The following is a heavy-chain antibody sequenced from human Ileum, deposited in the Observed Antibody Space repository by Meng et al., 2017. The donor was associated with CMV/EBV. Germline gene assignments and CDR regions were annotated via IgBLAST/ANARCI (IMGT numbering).Heavy chain of an antibody. CDR2: IYYSGST. Sequence: SETLSLTCTVSGGSVTSGSHYWSWIRQPPGKGREWIGYIYYSGSTNYNPSLKSRATISVDTSKNQFSLKLSSVTAADTAVYFCARGWADIRLSGVMDLWGQGTTVTVSS. D-gene: IGHD2-8*01. CDR3: ARGWADIRLSGVMDL. V-gene: IGHV4-61*01. CDR1: GGSVTSGSHY. J-gene: IGHJ6*02.